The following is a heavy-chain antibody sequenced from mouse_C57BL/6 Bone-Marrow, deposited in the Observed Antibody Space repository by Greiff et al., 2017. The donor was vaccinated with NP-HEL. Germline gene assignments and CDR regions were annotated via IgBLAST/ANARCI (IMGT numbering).Heavy chain of an antibody. CDR1: GYTFTNYW. CDR2: IYPGGGYT. V-gene: IGHV1-63*01. CDR3: ARPIYYGSSYEFAY. D-gene: IGHD1-1*01. J-gene: IGHJ3*01. Sequence: QVQLKQSGAELVRPGTSVKMSCKASGYTFTNYWIGWAKQRPGHGLEWIGDIYPGGGYTNYNEKFKGKATLTADKSSSTAYIELRSLTSEDSAVYFCARPIYYGSSYEFAYWGQGTLVTVSA.